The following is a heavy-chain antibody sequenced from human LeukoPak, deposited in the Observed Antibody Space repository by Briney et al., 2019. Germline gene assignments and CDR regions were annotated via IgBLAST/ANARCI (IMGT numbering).Heavy chain of an antibody. Sequence: SGPTLVKPTQTLTLTCTFSGFSLSTSGVGVGWIRQPPGKALEWLALIYWDDDKRYSPSLKSRLTITKDTSKNQVVLTMTNMDPVDTATYYCAHIRSPDYDILRGFDPWGQGTLVTVSS. V-gene: IGHV2-5*02. CDR3: AHIRSPDYDILRGFDP. CDR1: GFSLSTSGVG. J-gene: IGHJ5*02. D-gene: IGHD3-9*01. CDR2: IYWDDDK.